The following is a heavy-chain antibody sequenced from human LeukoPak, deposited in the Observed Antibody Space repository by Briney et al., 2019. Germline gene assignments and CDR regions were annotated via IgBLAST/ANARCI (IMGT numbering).Heavy chain of an antibody. Sequence: GGSLRLSCAASGFTVSSNYMSWVRQAPGKGLEWVSVIYSGGSTYYADSVKGRFTISRDNSKNTLYLQMNSLRAEDTAVYYCAKEPDYGDYFDYWGQGTLVTVSS. CDR1: GFTVSSNY. V-gene: IGHV3-53*01. D-gene: IGHD4-17*01. J-gene: IGHJ4*02. CDR2: IYSGGST. CDR3: AKEPDYGDYFDY.